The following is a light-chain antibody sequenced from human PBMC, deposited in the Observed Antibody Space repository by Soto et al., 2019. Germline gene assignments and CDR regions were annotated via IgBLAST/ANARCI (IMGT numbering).Light chain of an antibody. V-gene: IGKV3-15*01. CDR2: GAS. Sequence: ELVLTQSPATLSVSPGEGVTLSCRARQSVNNNLAWNQQKPGQAPSLLIHGASTRAAGVPARFSGSGSGTEFTLPISSLPAEDSAVYDCKESNRRPPATFGQGTKLEIK. CDR1: QSVNNN. CDR3: KESNRRPPAT. J-gene: IGKJ1*01.